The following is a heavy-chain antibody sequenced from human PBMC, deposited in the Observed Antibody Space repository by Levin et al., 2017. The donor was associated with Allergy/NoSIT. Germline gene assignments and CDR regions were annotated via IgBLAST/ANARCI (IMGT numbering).Heavy chain of an antibody. Sequence: LSLTCAASGFTFSSYAMSWVRQAPGKGLEWVSAISGSGGSTYYADSVKGRFTISRDNSKNTLYLQMNSLRAEDTAVYYCAKGGIMITFGGVIADAFDIWGQGTMVTVSS. J-gene: IGHJ3*02. CDR1: GFTFSSYA. D-gene: IGHD3-16*02. CDR3: AKGGIMITFGGVIADAFDI. V-gene: IGHV3-23*01. CDR2: ISGSGGST.